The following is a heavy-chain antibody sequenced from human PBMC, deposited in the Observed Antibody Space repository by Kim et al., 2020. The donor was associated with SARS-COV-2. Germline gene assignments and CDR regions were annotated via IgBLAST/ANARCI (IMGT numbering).Heavy chain of an antibody. CDR3: AREDYGDYVGWFDP. J-gene: IGHJ5*02. V-gene: IGHV4-30-2*01. D-gene: IGHD4-17*01. Sequence: NPSLKSRVTISVDRSKNQFSLKLSSVTAADTAVYYCAREDYGDYVGWFDPWGQGTLVTVSS.